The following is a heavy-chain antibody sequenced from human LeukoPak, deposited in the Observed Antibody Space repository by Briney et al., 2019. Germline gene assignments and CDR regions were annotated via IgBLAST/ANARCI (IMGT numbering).Heavy chain of an antibody. CDR1: GFSVRDYV. D-gene: IGHD2-21*02. CDR2: ISGGGDKA. V-gene: IGHV3-23*01. Sequence: PGGSLRLSCDASGFSVRDYVMNWVRQAPGKGLEWVSCISGGGDKATYAESVRGRLTVSRDSSRNTVYLQMNSQRAEVKACYFCAIESGADYYSEGPRYWGLGTLVTVSS. CDR3: AIESGADYYSEGPRY. J-gene: IGHJ4*02.